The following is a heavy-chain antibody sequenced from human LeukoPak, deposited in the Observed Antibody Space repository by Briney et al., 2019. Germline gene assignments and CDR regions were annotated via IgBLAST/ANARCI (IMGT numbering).Heavy chain of an antibody. CDR2: IIPIFGTA. Sequence: SVKVSCKASGGTFSSYAISWVRQAPGQGLEWMGGIIPIFGTANYAQKFQGRVTMTEDTSTDTAYMELSSLRSEDTAVYYCARVVSSGGTWDFWGQGTLVTVSS. CDR3: ARVVSSGGTWDF. D-gene: IGHD2-15*01. V-gene: IGHV1-69*06. J-gene: IGHJ4*02. CDR1: GGTFSSYA.